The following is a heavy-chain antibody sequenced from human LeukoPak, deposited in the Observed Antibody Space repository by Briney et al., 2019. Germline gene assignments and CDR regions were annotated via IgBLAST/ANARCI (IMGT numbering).Heavy chain of an antibody. Sequence: PSETXSLTCAVYGGSFSGYYWSWIRQPPGKGLEWIGEINHSGSTNYNPSLKSRVTISVDTSKNQFSLKLSSVTAADTAVYYCARGGYYDSSGYYPWGQGTLVTVSS. D-gene: IGHD3-22*01. V-gene: IGHV4-34*01. CDR3: ARGGYYDSSGYYP. J-gene: IGHJ5*02. CDR2: INHSGST. CDR1: GGSFSGYY.